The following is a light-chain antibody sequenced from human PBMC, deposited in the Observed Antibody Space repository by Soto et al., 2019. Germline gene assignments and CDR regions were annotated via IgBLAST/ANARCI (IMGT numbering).Light chain of an antibody. V-gene: IGKV3-15*01. CDR2: GAS. Sequence: EIVMTQSPATLSVSPGERAALSCRASQSVTSNLARYQQKPGQAPRLLIYGASTRATGIPARFSGSGSGTEFTLTISSLQSGDFAVYYCQQYNNWPLTFGGGTKVEIK. CDR3: QQYNNWPLT. CDR1: QSVTSN. J-gene: IGKJ4*01.